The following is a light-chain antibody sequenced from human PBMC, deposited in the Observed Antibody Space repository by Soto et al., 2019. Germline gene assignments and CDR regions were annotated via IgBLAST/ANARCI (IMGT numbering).Light chain of an antibody. CDR3: QQYASPPLT. CDR1: QSVTSNY. J-gene: IGKJ4*01. Sequence: EIVLTQSPGTLSLSPGQRATLSCRASQSVTSNYLAWYQQKTGQAPRLLIYGAYSRATGIPERFSGSGSGTNFTLTISRLEPEDFAVYCCQQYASPPLTVGGGTKVEIK. CDR2: GAY. V-gene: IGKV3-20*01.